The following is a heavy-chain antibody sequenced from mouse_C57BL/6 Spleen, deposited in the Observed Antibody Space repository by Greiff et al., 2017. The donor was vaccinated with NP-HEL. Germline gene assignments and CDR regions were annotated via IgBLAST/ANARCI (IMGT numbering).Heavy chain of an antibody. CDR2: IYPGDGDT. Sequence: VQLQQSGAGLVKPGASVTISCKASGYAFSSYWMNWVKQRPGKGLEWLGQIYPGDGDTNYNGKFKGKATLTADTSSSTAYMQLSSLTSEDSAVYCCARGSPETWFAYWGQGTLVTVSA. CDR1: GYAFSSYW. J-gene: IGHJ3*01. CDR3: ARGSPETWFAY. V-gene: IGHV1-80*01.